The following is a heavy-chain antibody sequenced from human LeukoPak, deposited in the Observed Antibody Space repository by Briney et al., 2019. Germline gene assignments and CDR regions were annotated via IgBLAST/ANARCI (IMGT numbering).Heavy chain of an antibody. J-gene: IGHJ4*02. V-gene: IGHV3-53*01. CDR1: GFTVGSNY. D-gene: IGHD2-15*01. Sequence: PGGSLRLSCAASGFTVGSNYMSWVRQAPGKGLEWVSVIYRGGSTYSADSVKGRFTISRDNSKNTLYLQMNSLRAEDTAVYYCARVKGGCSGGSCYSYYFDYWGQGTLVTVSS. CDR2: IYRGGST. CDR3: ARVKGGCSGGSCYSYYFDY.